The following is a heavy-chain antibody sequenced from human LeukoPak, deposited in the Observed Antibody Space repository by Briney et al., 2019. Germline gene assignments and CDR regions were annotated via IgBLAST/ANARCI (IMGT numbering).Heavy chain of an antibody. CDR2: IIPIFGTA. D-gene: IGHD3-16*01. CDR1: GGTFSSYA. V-gene: IGHV1-69*13. CDR3: ATPASLVAFDI. Sequence: SVKVSYKASGGTFSSYATSWVRQAPGQGLEWMGGIIPIFGTANYAQKFQGRVTITADESTSTAYMELSSLRSEDTAVYYCATPASLVAFDIWGQGTMVTASS. J-gene: IGHJ3*02.